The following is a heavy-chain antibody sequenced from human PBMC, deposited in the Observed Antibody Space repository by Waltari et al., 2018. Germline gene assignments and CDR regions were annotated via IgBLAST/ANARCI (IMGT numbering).Heavy chain of an antibody. J-gene: IGHJ4*02. Sequence: EVHLLESGGGLVQPGGSLRLSCAASGFTFSNYAMTWVRPAPGKGMEWVSGISGNGGSTYYADSVKGRFTISRDKSKNTLYLQMNSLRAEDTAVYYCAKDFRGWYFDYWGQGTLVTVSS. D-gene: IGHD6-19*01. CDR2: ISGNGGST. CDR1: GFTFSNYA. V-gene: IGHV3-23*01. CDR3: AKDFRGWYFDY.